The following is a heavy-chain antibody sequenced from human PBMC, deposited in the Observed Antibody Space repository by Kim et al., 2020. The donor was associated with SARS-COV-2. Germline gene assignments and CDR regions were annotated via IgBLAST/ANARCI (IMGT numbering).Heavy chain of an antibody. CDR3: ARGTRYYYESRGFD. D-gene: IGHD3-22*01. CDR2: ISSSGSYI. J-gene: IGHJ1*01. Sequence: GGSLRLSCTASGFIFSDYYMNWVRQVPGKGLEWLSYISSSGSYINYADSVKGRFTVSRDNGKHSVSLQMNSLRADDTAVYYCARGTRYYYESRGFDWGQG. CDR1: GFIFSDYY. V-gene: IGHV3-11*06.